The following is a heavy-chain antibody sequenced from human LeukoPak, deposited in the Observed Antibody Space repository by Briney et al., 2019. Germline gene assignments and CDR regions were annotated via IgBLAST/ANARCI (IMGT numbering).Heavy chain of an antibody. V-gene: IGHV3-33*01. D-gene: IGHD6-13*01. CDR2: IWYDGSNK. CDR1: XXXXXSXG. Sequence: SXXLSCAASXXXXXSXGMHXVXQXPGKGLEWVAVIWYDGSNKYYADSVKGRFTISRDNSKNTLYLQMNSLRAEDTAVYYCARGAGDYWGQGTLVTVSS. J-gene: IGHJ4*02. CDR3: ARGAGDY.